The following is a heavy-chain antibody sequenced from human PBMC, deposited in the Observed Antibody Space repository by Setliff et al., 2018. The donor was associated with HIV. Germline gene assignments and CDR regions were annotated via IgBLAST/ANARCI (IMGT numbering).Heavy chain of an antibody. D-gene: IGHD3-22*01. CDR1: GFTFSSFA. Sequence: ETLRLSCGASGFTFSSFAMNWVRHAPGKGLEWVSAVSGSGTATEYADSVKGRFTISRDNSKNALYLEMNNLRAEDTAIYYCAKGLDYVDSSGYSYFRLWGQGTQVTVSS. V-gene: IGHV3-23*01. CDR2: VSGSGTAT. CDR3: AKGLDYVDSSGYSYFRL. J-gene: IGHJ4*02.